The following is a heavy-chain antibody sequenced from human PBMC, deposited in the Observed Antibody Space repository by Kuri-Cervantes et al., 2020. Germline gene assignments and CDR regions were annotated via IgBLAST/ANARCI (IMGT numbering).Heavy chain of an antibody. CDR3: ARGWWSSQFFDL. D-gene: IGHD1-26*01. Sequence: GESLKISCAASGFTFSDYYMSWIRQAPGKGLEWVSYISSSGSTIYYADSVKGRFTISRDNAKNSLYLQMNSLRAEDTAVYYCARGWWSSQFFDLWGRGTLVTVSS. V-gene: IGHV3-11*04. CDR2: ISSSGSTI. CDR1: GFTFSDYY. J-gene: IGHJ2*01.